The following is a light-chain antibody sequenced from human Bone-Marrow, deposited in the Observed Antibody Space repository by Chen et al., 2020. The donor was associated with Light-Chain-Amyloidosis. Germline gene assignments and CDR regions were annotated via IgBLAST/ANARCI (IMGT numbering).Light chain of an antibody. CDR2: RDT. Sequence: SYELTQPPSVSVSRGQTARITCSGDDLPTKYAYWYQQQPGQAPVLVIHRDTERPSGISERFSGSSSGTTATLTISGVQAEDEADYHCQSADSSGTYEVIFGGGTKLTVL. CDR3: QSADSSGTYEVI. CDR1: DLPTKY. V-gene: IGLV3-25*03. J-gene: IGLJ2*01.